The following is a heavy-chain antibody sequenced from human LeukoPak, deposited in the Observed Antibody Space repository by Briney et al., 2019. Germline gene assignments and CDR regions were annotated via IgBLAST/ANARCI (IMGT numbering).Heavy chain of an antibody. CDR3: ASLKNYYDSSGYLVTDAFDI. CDR2: INGYNGNT. CDR1: GYTFTTYN. V-gene: IGHV1-18*01. D-gene: IGHD3-22*01. Sequence: ASVKVSCKASGYTFTTYNINGVRQAPGQGREGMGWINGYNGNTNYAQKLHGRVTMTTDTSTSTAYMELRSLKSDDTAVYYCASLKNYYDSSGYLVTDAFDIWGQGTMVTVSS. J-gene: IGHJ3*02.